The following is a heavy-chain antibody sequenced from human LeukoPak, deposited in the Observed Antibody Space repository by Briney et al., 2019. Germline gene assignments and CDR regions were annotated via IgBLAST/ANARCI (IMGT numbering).Heavy chain of an antibody. CDR2: ISSTSGYT. Sequence: KPGGSLRLSCAASGFTFSDYFMSWIHQAPGKGLEWVSFISSTSGYTDYADSVKGRFTISRDNNKNSLYLHMNSLTAEDTAVYYCARVRSAGTPCGDVWGQGTLVTVSS. D-gene: IGHD1-1*01. CDR1: GFTFSDYF. J-gene: IGHJ4*02. CDR3: ARVRSAGTPCGDV. V-gene: IGHV3-11*05.